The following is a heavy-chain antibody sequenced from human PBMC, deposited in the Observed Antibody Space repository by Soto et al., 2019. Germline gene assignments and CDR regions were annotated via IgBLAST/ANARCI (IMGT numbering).Heavy chain of an antibody. CDR2: IYYSGST. V-gene: IGHV4-61*01. Sequence: SETLSLTCTVSGGSVSSGSYYWSWIRQPPGKGLEWIGYIYYSGSTNYNPSLKSRVTISVDTSKNQFSLKLSSVTAADTAVYYCARAGDYDFWSGYPYYYYGMDVWGQGTTVTVSS. CDR1: GGSVSSGSYY. D-gene: IGHD3-3*01. J-gene: IGHJ6*02. CDR3: ARAGDYDFWSGYPYYYYGMDV.